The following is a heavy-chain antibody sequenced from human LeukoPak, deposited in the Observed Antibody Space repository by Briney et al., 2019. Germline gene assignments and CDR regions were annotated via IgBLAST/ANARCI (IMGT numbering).Heavy chain of an antibody. V-gene: IGHV4-4*02. CDR1: GGSISSSNW. J-gene: IGHJ4*02. CDR3: ARAHYVWGSYRSVRFDY. Sequence: SSETLSLTCAVSGGSISSSNWWSWVRQPPGKGLEWIGEIYHSGSTNYNPSLKSQITISVDKSKNQFSLKLSSVTAADTAVYYCARAHYVWGSYRSVRFDYWGQGTLVTVSS. D-gene: IGHD3-16*02. CDR2: IYHSGST.